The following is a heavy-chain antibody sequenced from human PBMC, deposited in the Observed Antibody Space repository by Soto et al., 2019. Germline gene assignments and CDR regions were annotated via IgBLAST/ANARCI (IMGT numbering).Heavy chain of an antibody. Sequence: SETLSLTCAVYGGSFSGYYWSWIRQPPGKGLEWIGEINHSGSTNYNPSLKSRVTISVDTSKNQFSLKLSSVTAADTAVYYCASGDYKGYMDVWGKGTTVTVSS. CDR1: GGSFSGYY. V-gene: IGHV4-34*01. J-gene: IGHJ6*03. CDR2: INHSGST. D-gene: IGHD4-4*01. CDR3: ASGDYKGYMDV.